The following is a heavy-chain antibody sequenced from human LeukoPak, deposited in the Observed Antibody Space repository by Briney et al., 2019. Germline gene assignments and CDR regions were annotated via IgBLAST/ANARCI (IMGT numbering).Heavy chain of an antibody. Sequence: PRGSLRLSCAASGLTFSSYWMHWVRQGPGKGLVWVSGINSDGRSTSYADSVKGRFTISRDNAENTLYLQMKSLRAEDTAVYYCVRRYCSGGSCYFDYWGQGILVTVSS. J-gene: IGHJ4*02. V-gene: IGHV3-74*01. D-gene: IGHD2-15*01. CDR1: GLTFSSYW. CDR3: VRRYCSGGSCYFDY. CDR2: INSDGRST.